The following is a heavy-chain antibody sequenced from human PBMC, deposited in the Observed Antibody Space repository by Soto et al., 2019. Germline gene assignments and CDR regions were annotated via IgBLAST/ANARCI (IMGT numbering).Heavy chain of an antibody. D-gene: IGHD2-15*01. J-gene: IGHJ6*03. CDR2: IIPIFGTA. CDR1: GGTFSSYA. Sequence: SVKVSCKASGGTFSSYAISWVRQAPGQGLEWMGGIIPIFGTANYAQKFQGRVTITADESTSTAYMELGSLRSEDTAVYYCARGGYCGGGSGYSYPYYYYYYREVRGKGTTVTVPS. V-gene: IGHV1-69*13. CDR3: ARGGYCGGGSGYSYPYYYYYYREV.